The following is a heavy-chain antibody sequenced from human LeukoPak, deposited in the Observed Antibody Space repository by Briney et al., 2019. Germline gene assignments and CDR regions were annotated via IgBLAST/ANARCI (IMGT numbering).Heavy chain of an antibody. CDR1: GGSISSYY. V-gene: IGHV4-59*01. CDR2: VYYSGST. CDR3: ARDLSYNWFDP. D-gene: IGHD2-2*01. Sequence: SETLSLICTVSGGSISSYYWSWIRQPPGKGLEWIGYVYYSGSTNYNPSLKSRVTISVDTSKNQFSLKLSSVTAADTAVYYCARDLSYNWFDPWGQGTLVTVSS. J-gene: IGHJ5*02.